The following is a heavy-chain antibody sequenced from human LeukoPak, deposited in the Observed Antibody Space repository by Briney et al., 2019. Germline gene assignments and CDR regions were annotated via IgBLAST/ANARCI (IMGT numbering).Heavy chain of an antibody. J-gene: IGHJ6*03. CDR2: IYYSGST. CDR3: ASEAVAGTFPCYYYMDV. Sequence: SETLSLTCTVSGGSISSGDYYWSWIRQPPGKGLEWIGYIYYSGSTYYNPSLKSRVTISVDTSKNQFSLKLSSVTAADTAVYYCASEAVAGTFPCYYYMDVWGKGTTVTVSS. CDR1: GGSISSGDYY. V-gene: IGHV4-30-4*01. D-gene: IGHD6-19*01.